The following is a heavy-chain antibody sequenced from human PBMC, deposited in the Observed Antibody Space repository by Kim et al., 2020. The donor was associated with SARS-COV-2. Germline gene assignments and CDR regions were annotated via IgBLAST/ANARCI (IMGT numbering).Heavy chain of an antibody. Sequence: ASVKVSCKASGYTFTSYDINWVRQATGQGLEWMGWMNPNSGNTGYAQKFQGRVTMTRNTSISTAYMELSSLRSEDTAVYYCARPLGYCSSTSCYLYYGMDVWGQGTTVTVSS. V-gene: IGHV1-8*01. CDR3: ARPLGYCSSTSCYLYYGMDV. CDR2: MNPNSGNT. CDR1: GYTFTSYD. J-gene: IGHJ6*02. D-gene: IGHD2-2*01.